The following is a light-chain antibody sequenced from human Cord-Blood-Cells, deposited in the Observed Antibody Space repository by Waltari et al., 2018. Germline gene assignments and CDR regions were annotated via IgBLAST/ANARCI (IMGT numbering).Light chain of an antibody. J-gene: IGKJ3*01. CDR2: DAS. CDR3: QQYDNLPLFT. Sequence: DIQMTQSPSSLSASVGDRVTLTCQASQDISNYLNWYQQKPGKAPKRLIYDASNLETGVPSRFSGSGSGTDFTFTISSLQPEDIATYYCQQYDNLPLFTFGPGTKVDIK. CDR1: QDISNY. V-gene: IGKV1-33*01.